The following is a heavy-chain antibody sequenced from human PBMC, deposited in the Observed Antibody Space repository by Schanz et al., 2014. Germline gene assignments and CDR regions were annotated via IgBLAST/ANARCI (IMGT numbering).Heavy chain of an antibody. V-gene: IGHV1-2*04. CDR3: ARLSVAGRPHVNYWYFDL. D-gene: IGHD6-19*01. CDR2: INPNSGDT. CDR1: GYTTFTDYY. Sequence: GPEVKEPGASVQVSCKASGYTTFTDYYIHWVRQAPGQGLEWMGWINPNSGDTNYAQKFQGWVTMTRDTSISTAYMEVSRLKSDDTAVYYCARLSVAGRPHVNYWYFDLWGRGTLXTVSS. J-gene: IGHJ2*01.